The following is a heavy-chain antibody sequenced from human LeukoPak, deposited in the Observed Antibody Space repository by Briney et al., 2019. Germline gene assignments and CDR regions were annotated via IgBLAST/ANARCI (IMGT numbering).Heavy chain of an antibody. CDR3: ARELRGPYYGMDV. J-gene: IGHJ6*02. CDR1: GGSFSGYY. CDR2: IYSGGST. V-gene: IGHV3-66*01. Sequence: PSETLSLTCAVYGGSFSGYYWNWIRQPPGKGLEWVSVIYSGGSTYYADSVKGRFTISRDNSKNTLYLQMNSLRAEDTAVYYCARELRGPYYGMDVWGQGTTVTVSS.